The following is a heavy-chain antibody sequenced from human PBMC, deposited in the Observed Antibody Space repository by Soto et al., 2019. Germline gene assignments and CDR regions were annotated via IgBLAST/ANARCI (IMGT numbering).Heavy chain of an antibody. CDR2: ISAYNGNT. V-gene: IGHV1-18*04. Sequence: GASVKVSCKASGYTFTSYGISWVRQAPGQGLEWMGCISAYNGNTNYAQKLQGRVTMTTDTSTSTAYMELRSLRSDDTAVYYCAREANTAMVTFSNYWGQGTLVTVYS. CDR3: AREANTAMVTFSNY. CDR1: GYTFTSYG. D-gene: IGHD5-18*01. J-gene: IGHJ4*02.